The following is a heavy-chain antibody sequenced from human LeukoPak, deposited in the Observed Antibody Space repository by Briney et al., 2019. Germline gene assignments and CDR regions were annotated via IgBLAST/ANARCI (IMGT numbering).Heavy chain of an antibody. J-gene: IGHJ4*02. CDR2: ISGSGGST. CDR1: GFTFSSYA. CDR3: AKSPGYCSSTSCYGSFDY. V-gene: IGHV3-23*01. D-gene: IGHD2-2*01. Sequence: GGSLRLFCAASGFTFSSYAMSWVRQAPGKGLEWVSAISGSGGSTYYADSVKGRFTISRDNSKNTLYLQMNSLRAEDTAVYYCAKSPGYCSSTSCYGSFDYWGQGTLVTVSS.